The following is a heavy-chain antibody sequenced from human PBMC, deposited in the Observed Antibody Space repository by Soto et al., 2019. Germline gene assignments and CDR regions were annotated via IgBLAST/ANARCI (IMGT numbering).Heavy chain of an antibody. V-gene: IGHV3-11*01. Sequence: PGGSLRLSCAASGFTFSDYYMSWIRQAPGKGLEWVSYISSSGSTIYYADSVKGRFTISRDNAKNSLYLQMNSLRAEDTAVYYCARPPAKQPPYFDYWGQGTLVTVSS. CDR3: ARPPAKQPPYFDY. J-gene: IGHJ4*02. CDR2: ISSSGSTI. CDR1: GFTFSDYY. D-gene: IGHD6-13*01.